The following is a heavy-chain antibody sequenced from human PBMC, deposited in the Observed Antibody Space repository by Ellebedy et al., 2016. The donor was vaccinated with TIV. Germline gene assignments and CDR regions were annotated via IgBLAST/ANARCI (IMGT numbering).Heavy chain of an antibody. CDR1: GYNFTSYW. CDR3: ARHAGTGSFPYYFDS. V-gene: IGHV5-51*01. D-gene: IGHD1-26*01. J-gene: IGHJ4*02. CDR2: VYPGDSDT. Sequence: GESLKISXKGSGYNFTSYWISWVRQMPGKGLEWVGIVYPGDSDTRYGPSFQGQVTISADKSITTAYLHLSSLQASDTAIYYCARHAGTGSFPYYFDSWGQGVLVTVSS.